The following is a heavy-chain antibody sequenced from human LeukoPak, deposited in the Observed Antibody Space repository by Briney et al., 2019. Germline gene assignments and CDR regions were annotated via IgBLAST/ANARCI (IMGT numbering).Heavy chain of an antibody. J-gene: IGHJ4*02. D-gene: IGHD6-19*01. V-gene: IGHV1-69*01. CDR2: FIPIFGTA. CDR3: ARGRGDSSGWYDDFDY. Sequence: GASGKVSCKGSGGTFSSYAFCWVRQGPGQGLEWMGGFIPIFGTANYAQKFQGRVTITADESTSTAYMELSSLRSEDTAVYYCARGRGDSSGWYDDFDYWGQGTLVTVSS. CDR1: GGTFSSYA.